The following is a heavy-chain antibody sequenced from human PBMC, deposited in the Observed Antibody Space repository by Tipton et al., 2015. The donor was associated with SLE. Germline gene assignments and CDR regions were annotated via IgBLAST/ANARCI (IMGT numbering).Heavy chain of an antibody. CDR3: ARGLVVYDIEVGALDI. CDR2: FYSSGT. V-gene: IGHV4-61*09. D-gene: IGHD2-8*02. Sequence: TLSLTCTVSGGSISGGTYYWSWIRQPAGKGLEWIGHFYSSGTNYNPSLMSRVTISADMSKNHFSLKLSSVTAADTAVYYCARGLVVYDIEVGALDIWGQGTMVTVAS. J-gene: IGHJ3*02. CDR1: GGSISGGTYY.